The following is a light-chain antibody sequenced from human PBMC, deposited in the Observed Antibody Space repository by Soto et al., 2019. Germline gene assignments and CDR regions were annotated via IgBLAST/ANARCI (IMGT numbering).Light chain of an antibody. V-gene: IGLV2-14*01. J-gene: IGLJ1*01. CDR2: DVS. CDR1: SSDVGGYNY. Sequence: QSALTQPASVSGSPGQSITISCTGTSSDVGGYNYVSWYQQHPGKAPKLMICDVSNRPSGVSNRFSVSKPGNTASLTISGLQAEDEADYYCSSYTSSSTSRYVFGTGTKVTVL. CDR3: SSYTSSSTSRYV.